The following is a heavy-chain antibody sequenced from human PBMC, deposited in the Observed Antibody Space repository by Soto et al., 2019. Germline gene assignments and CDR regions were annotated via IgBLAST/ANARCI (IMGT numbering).Heavy chain of an antibody. CDR2: FYYSGST. J-gene: IGHJ5*02. CDR1: GGSISSYY. D-gene: IGHD6-13*01. Sequence: PSETLSLTCTVSGGSISSYYWSWIRQPPGKGLEWIGYFYYSGSTNYNPSLKSRVTISVDTSKNQFSLKLSSVTAADTAVYYCARDGIAGYSSSWYAVPEKYNWFDPWGQGTLVTVSS. CDR3: ARDGIAGYSSSWYAVPEKYNWFDP. V-gene: IGHV4-59*01.